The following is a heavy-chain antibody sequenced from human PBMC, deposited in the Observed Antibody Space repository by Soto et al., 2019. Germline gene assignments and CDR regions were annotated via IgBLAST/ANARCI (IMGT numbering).Heavy chain of an antibody. J-gene: IGHJ4*02. Sequence: SETLSLTCTVSGGSVSSGSYYWSWIRQPPGKGLEWIGYIYYSGSTNYNPSLKSRVTTSVDTSKNQFSLKLSSVTAADTAVYYCARVSSSGYYYYFDYWGQGTLVTVSS. D-gene: IGHD3-22*01. CDR3: ARVSSSGYYYYFDY. V-gene: IGHV4-61*01. CDR1: GGSVSSGSYY. CDR2: IYYSGST.